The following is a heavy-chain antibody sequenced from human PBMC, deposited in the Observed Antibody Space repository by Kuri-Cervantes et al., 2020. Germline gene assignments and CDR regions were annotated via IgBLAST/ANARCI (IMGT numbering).Heavy chain of an antibody. CDR3: ARVAGPGFGEDPFDY. CDR2: ISSSSSYI. CDR1: GFTFSSYS. J-gene: IGHJ4*02. Sequence: GGSLRLSCAASGFTFSSYSMNWVRQAPGKGLEWVSSISSSSSYIYYADSVKGRFTISRDNAKNSLYLQMNSLRAEDTAVYYCARVAGPGFGEDPFDYWGQGTLVTVSS. V-gene: IGHV3-21*01. D-gene: IGHD3-10*01.